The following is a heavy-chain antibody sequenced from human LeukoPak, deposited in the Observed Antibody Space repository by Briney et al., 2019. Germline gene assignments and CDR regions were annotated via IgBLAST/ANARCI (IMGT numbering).Heavy chain of an antibody. D-gene: IGHD5-12*01. CDR1: GFTFSSYS. CDR3: ARDIVATIGEAFDY. Sequence: GGSLRLSCAASGFTFSSYSMNWVRQAPGKGLEWVSSISSSSSYIYYADSVKGRFTISRDNSKNTLYLQMNSLRAEDTAVYYCARDIVATIGEAFDYWGQGTLVTVSS. CDR2: ISSSSSYI. J-gene: IGHJ4*02. V-gene: IGHV3-21*01.